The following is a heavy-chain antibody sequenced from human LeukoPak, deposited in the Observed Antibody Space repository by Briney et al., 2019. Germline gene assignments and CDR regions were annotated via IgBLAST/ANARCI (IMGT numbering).Heavy chain of an antibody. CDR2: IIPIFGTA. CDR3: ARVYGYSYGIFDY. D-gene: IGHD5-18*01. J-gene: IGHJ4*02. V-gene: IGHV1-69*05. CDR1: GGTFTSYA. Sequence: SVKVSCKASGGTFTSYAISWVRQAPGQGLEWMGRIIPIFGTANCAQKFQGRVTITTDESTSTAYMELSSLRSEDTAVYYCARVYGYSYGIFDYWGQGTLVTVSS.